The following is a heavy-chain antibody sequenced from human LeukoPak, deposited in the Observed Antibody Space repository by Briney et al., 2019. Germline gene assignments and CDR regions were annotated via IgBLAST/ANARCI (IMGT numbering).Heavy chain of an antibody. CDR3: ARGGAYTVTTSDY. CDR1: GYTFTSYD. V-gene: IGHV1-8*01. D-gene: IGHD4-17*01. CDR2: MNPNSGNT. J-gene: IGHJ4*02. Sequence: ASVKVSSKASGYTFTSYDISWARQATGQGVEWIGWMNPNSGNTGYAQKFQGRVTMTRNTSISTAYMELSSLRSEDTAVYYCARGGAYTVTTSDYWGQGTQVTVSS.